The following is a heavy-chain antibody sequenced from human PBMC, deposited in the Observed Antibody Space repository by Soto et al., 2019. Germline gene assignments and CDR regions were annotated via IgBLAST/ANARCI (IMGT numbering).Heavy chain of an antibody. V-gene: IGHV4-59*11. CDR1: GGSISGHY. D-gene: IGHD3-3*01. CDR3: ARDVGLQPDPGYYDVWRGNSNWSGP. J-gene: IGHJ5*02. Sequence: PSETLSLTCTVSGGSISGHYWSWIRQPPGKGLQYIGYISYSGSTNYNPSLKSRVTISVDTSNNKFSLRLSSVTAADTAVYYCARDVGLQPDPGYYDVWRGNSNWSGPCDPGLLFTVSS. CDR2: ISYSGST.